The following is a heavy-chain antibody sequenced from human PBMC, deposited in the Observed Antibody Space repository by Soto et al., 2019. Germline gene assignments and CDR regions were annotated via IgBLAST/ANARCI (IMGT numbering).Heavy chain of an antibody. Sequence: EVQLVESGGGLVKPGGSLRLSCAASGFTFSNAWMSWVRQAPGKGLEWVGRIKSKTDGGTTDYAAPVQGRFTISRDDSKNNLYLQMNSLKTEDKAVYYCTPGYSNYVNLYYDYYGMDVWGQGTTVTVSS. CDR3: TPGYSNYVNLYYDYYGMDV. CDR2: IKSKTDGGTT. J-gene: IGHJ6*02. V-gene: IGHV3-15*01. D-gene: IGHD4-4*01. CDR1: GFTFSNAW.